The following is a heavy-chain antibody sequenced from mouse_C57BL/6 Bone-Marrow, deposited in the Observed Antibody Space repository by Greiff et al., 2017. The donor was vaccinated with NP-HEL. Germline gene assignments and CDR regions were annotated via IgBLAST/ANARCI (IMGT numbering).Heavy chain of an antibody. D-gene: IGHD2-3*01. CDR2: ISDGGSYT. CDR3: ARWLLEYFDV. Sequence: DVKLVESGGGLVKPGGSLKLSCAASGFTFSSYAMSWVRQTPEKRLEWVATISDGGSYTYYPDNVKGRFTISRDNAKNNLYLQMSQLKSEDTAMYYCARWLLEYFDVWGTGTTVTVSS. CDR1: GFTFSSYA. J-gene: IGHJ1*03. V-gene: IGHV5-4*03.